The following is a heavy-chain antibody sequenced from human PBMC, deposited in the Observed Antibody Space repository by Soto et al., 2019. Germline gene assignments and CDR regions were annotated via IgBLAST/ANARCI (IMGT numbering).Heavy chain of an antibody. D-gene: IGHD2-2*01. CDR3: ARDEVPAANWLDR. V-gene: IGHV1-18*01. CDR1: GYIFINYG. Sequence: AAVKVSCKASGYIFINYGITWVRQAPGQGLEWMGWISGYNGNTKYADKLQGRVTMTTDTSTTTAYMELRSLRSDDTAVYYCARDEVPAANWLDRWGQGTLVTVSS. CDR2: ISGYNGNT. J-gene: IGHJ5*02.